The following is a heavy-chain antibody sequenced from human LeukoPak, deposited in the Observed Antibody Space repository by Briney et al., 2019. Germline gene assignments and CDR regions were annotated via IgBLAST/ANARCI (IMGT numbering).Heavy chain of an antibody. D-gene: IGHD4-17*01. CDR1: GFTFSSYE. CDR2: ISSSGNII. J-gene: IGHJ3*02. V-gene: IGHV3-48*03. Sequence: PGGSLRLSCAASGFTFSSYETNWVRQAPGKGLEWVSYISSSGNIIYYADSAKGRFTISRDYTKNSLYLQMNSLRAEDRAVYYCASLASKPDYVGFDAFDIWGQGTMVTVSS. CDR3: ASLASKPDYVGFDAFDI.